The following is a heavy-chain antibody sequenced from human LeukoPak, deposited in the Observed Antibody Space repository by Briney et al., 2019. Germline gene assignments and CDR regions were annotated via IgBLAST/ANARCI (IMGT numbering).Heavy chain of an antibody. V-gene: IGHV3-74*01. CDR3: VRMNTNSWFDP. Sequence: GGSQRLSCAASGFTFSSYWMFWVRQAPGRGLVWVSRINSDGSTTTYADSVKGRFTISRDNAKNTLYLQMNSLRAEDTAVYYCVRMNTNSWFDPWGQGTLVTVSS. CDR2: INSDGSTT. CDR1: GFTFSSYW. D-gene: IGHD2-2*01. J-gene: IGHJ5*02.